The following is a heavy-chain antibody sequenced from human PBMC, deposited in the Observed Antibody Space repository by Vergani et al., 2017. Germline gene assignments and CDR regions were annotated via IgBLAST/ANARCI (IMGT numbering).Heavy chain of an antibody. J-gene: IGHJ4*02. Sequence: QVQMVESGGGVVQPGRSLRLSCAASGFTFSSYAMHWVRQAPGKGLEWVAVILDDGSNKYYADSVKGRFTIARDNSKNTLYLQMNSLRAEDTAVYYCARGASGDYVSSFDYWGQGTLVTVSS. V-gene: IGHV3-30-3*01. CDR3: ARGASGDYVSSFDY. CDR2: ILDDGSNK. D-gene: IGHD4-17*01. CDR1: GFTFSSYA.